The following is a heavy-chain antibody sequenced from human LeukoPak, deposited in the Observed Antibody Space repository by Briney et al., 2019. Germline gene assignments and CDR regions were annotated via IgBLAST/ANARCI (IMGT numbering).Heavy chain of an antibody. V-gene: IGHV4-59*08. Sequence: PSETLSLTCTVSGGSISSYYWSWIRQPPGKGLEWIGYIYYSGSTNYNPSLKSRVTISVDTSKNQFSLKLNSVTAADTAVYYCARAPPDYDILTGSVTDWGQGTLVTVSS. J-gene: IGHJ4*02. CDR1: GGSISSYY. CDR3: ARAPPDYDILTGSVTD. D-gene: IGHD3-9*01. CDR2: IYYSGST.